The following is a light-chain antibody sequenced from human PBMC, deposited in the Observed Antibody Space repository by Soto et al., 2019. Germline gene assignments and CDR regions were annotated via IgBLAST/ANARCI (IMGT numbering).Light chain of an antibody. J-gene: IGLJ1*01. Sequence: QSALTQPASVSGSPEQSITISCTGTSRDVGAYNFVSWYQHHPGRAPKLIIYEVTIRPSGVSNRFSGSKSGNTASLTISGSQAEDDSDYYGSSYITCAQYVFGSGTKGTV. CDR3: SSYITCAQYV. CDR1: SRDVGAYNF. V-gene: IGLV2-14*01. CDR2: EVT.